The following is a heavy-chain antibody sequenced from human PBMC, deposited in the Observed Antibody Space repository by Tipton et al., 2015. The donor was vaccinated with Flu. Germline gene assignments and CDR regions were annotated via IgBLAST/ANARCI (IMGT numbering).Heavy chain of an antibody. CDR2: IHRTGNT. J-gene: IGHJ5*02. CDR3: VRRDYSNYVSEPKNWFDP. Sequence: TLSLTCSVSGDSMGSRYYWGWIRQAPGKGLEWIANIHRTGNTYYNPSLRSRVIMTVDGAKNQFSLRPTSVTATDTAVYYCVRRDYSNYVSEPKNWFDPWGQGTLVIVSS. CDR1: GDSMGSRYY. V-gene: IGHV4-38-2*01. D-gene: IGHD6-13*01.